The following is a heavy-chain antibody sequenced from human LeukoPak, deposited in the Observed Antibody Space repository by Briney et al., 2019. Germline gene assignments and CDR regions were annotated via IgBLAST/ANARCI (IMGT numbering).Heavy chain of an antibody. CDR1: GGSISSYY. CDR3: ARMEVRFGELPLDAFDI. J-gene: IGHJ3*02. Sequence: SETLSLTCTVSGGSISSYYWSWIRQPPGKGLEGIGYIYYSGSTNYNPSLKSRVTISVDTSKNQFSLKLSSVTAADTAVYYCARMEVRFGELPLDAFDIWGQGTMVTVSS. CDR2: IYYSGST. V-gene: IGHV4-59*08. D-gene: IGHD3-10*01.